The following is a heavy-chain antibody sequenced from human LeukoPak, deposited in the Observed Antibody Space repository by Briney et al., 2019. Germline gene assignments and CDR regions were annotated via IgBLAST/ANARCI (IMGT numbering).Heavy chain of an antibody. CDR2: IYYSGST. D-gene: IGHD3-10*01. CDR3: ARVQSPYYYGSGSPQYLDY. Sequence: SQTLSLTCTVSGGSISSGDYYWSWIRQPPGKGLEWIGYIYYSGSTYYNPSLKSRVTISVDTSKNQFSLKLSSVTAADTAVYYCARVQSPYYYGSGSPQYLDYWGQGTLVTVSS. V-gene: IGHV4-30-4*01. J-gene: IGHJ4*02. CDR1: GGSISSGDYY.